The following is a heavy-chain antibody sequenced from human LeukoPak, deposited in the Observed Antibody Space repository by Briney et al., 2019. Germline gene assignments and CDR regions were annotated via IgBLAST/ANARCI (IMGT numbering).Heavy chain of an antibody. CDR3: ARRHYYGSGSPNLDY. Sequence: QAGGSLRLSCAASGFTFSSSGMHWVRQAPGKGLEWVANIKQDGSEKYYVDSVKGRFTISRDNAKNSLYLQMNSLRAEDTAVYYCARRHYYGSGSPNLDYWGQGTLVTVSS. CDR2: IKQDGSEK. CDR1: GFTFSSSG. V-gene: IGHV3-7*01. J-gene: IGHJ4*02. D-gene: IGHD3-10*01.